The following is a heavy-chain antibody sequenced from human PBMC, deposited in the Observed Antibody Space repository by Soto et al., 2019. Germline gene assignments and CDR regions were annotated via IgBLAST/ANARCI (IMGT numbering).Heavy chain of an antibody. CDR3: ARALAFLDV. CDR1: GGSISNVDYY. J-gene: IGHJ6*02. Sequence: SETLSLTCTVSGGSISNVDYYWSWIRQPPGKGLEWIGYIYYSGSTYYNPSLKSRVTISVDTSKNQFSLKLSSVTAADTAVYYCARALAFLDVWGQGTTVTVSS. V-gene: IGHV4-30-4*01. D-gene: IGHD1-1*01. CDR2: IYYSGST.